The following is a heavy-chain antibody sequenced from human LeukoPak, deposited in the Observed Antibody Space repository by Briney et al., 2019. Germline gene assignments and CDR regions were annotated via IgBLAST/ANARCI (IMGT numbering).Heavy chain of an antibody. CDR3: AKGDYCSGGSCQTYYYYYYMDV. V-gene: IGHV3-23*01. CDR1: GFTFSSYA. Sequence: PGGSLRLSCAASGFTFSSYAMSWVRQAPGKGLEWVSAISGSGGSTYYADSVKGRITISRDNSKNTLYLQMNSLRAEDTAVYYCAKGDYCSGGSCQTYYYYYYMDVWGKGTTVTVSS. CDR2: ISGSGGST. J-gene: IGHJ6*03. D-gene: IGHD2-15*01.